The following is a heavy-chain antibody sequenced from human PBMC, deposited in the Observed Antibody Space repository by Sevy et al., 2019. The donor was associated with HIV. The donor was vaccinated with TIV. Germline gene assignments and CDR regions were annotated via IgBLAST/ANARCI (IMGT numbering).Heavy chain of an antibody. V-gene: IGHV4-4*07. Sequence: ETLSLTCTVSGGSISSYYWSWIRQPAGKGLEWIGRIYTSGSTNYNPSLKGRVTMSVDTSKNQFSLKLSSVTAADTAVYYCARGGKITIFGVVDYYGMDVWGQGTTVTVSS. CDR2: IYTSGST. J-gene: IGHJ6*02. D-gene: IGHD3-3*01. CDR1: GGSISSYY. CDR3: ARGGKITIFGVVDYYGMDV.